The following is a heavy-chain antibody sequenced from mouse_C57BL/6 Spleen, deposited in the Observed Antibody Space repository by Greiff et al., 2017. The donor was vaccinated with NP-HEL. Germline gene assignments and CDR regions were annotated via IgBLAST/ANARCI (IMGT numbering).Heavy chain of an antibody. D-gene: IGHD4-1*01. CDR2: ISSGGSYT. J-gene: IGHJ2*01. CDR3: ARQGSGTSDYFGY. CDR1: GFTFSSYG. Sequence: EVQGVESGGDLVKPGGSLKLSCAASGFTFSSYGMSWVRQTPDKRLEWVATISSGGSYTYYPDSVKGRFTISRDNAKNTLYLQMSSLKSEDTAMYYCARQGSGTSDYFGYWGQGTTLTVSS. V-gene: IGHV5-6*01.